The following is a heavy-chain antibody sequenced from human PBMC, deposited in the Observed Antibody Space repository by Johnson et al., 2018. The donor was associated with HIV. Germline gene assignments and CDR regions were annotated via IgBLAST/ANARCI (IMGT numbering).Heavy chain of an antibody. Sequence: QVQLVESGGGVVQPGGSLRLSCAASGFIFSSYGMHWVRQAPGKGLEWVAFIWYDGSRKYYPDSVKGRFTISRVNSKNMLYLQMNSLRVEDTAVYYCVKEASRGTVTQAPDAVDIWGQGTVVTVSS. J-gene: IGHJ3*02. CDR1: GFIFSSYG. V-gene: IGHV3-30*02. CDR2: IWYDGSRK. CDR3: VKEASRGTVTQAPDAVDI. D-gene: IGHD4-17*01.